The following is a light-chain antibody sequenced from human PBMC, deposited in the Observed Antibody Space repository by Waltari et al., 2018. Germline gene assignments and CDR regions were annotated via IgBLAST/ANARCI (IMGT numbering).Light chain of an antibody. CDR2: AAS. CDR3: QQSYNSPLT. CDR1: QSIRNH. Sequence: DIQMTQSPSSLSASIGDRVTITCRPRQSIRNHVNWYQKQPGTAPRLLIYAASKLEGGVPSRFSGSGSGTEFTLSISSLQTEDFAIYYCQQSYNSPLTFGQGTRLEIK. V-gene: IGKV1-39*01. J-gene: IGKJ5*01.